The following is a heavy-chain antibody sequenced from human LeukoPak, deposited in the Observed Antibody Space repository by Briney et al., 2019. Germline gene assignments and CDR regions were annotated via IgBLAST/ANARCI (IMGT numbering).Heavy chain of an antibody. CDR2: ISAYNVNT. D-gene: IGHD6-6*01. CDR3: GRDWVGQLVLGLDY. V-gene: IGHV1-18*01. Sequence: ASVKVSCKASGYTFTSSGICWVRQAPGQGLEWMGWISAYNVNTNYAQQLQGRATITADTPTSPSYMELSGLRSDDTAVYYFGRDWVGQLVLGLDYWGQGTLVTVSS. J-gene: IGHJ4*02. CDR1: GYTFTSSG.